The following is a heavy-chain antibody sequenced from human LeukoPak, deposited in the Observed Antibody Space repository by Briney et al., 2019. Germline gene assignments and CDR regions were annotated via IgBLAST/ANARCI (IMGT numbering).Heavy chain of an antibody. CDR1: GLTFSSYG. CDR2: IWYDGSNK. Sequence: PGGSLRLSCAASGLTFSSYGMHWVRQAPGKGLEWVALIWYDGSNKYYADSVKGRFTISRDNSRNTLYLQMNSLSAEDTALYYCARDSHSSSWYSEFDYWGQGTLVTVSS. J-gene: IGHJ4*02. CDR3: ARDSHSSSWYSEFDY. D-gene: IGHD6-13*01. V-gene: IGHV3-33*01.